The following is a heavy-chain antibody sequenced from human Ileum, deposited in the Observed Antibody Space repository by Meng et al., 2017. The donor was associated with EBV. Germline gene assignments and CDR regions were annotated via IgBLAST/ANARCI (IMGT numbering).Heavy chain of an antibody. D-gene: IGHD3-16*01. J-gene: IGHJ5*02. Sequence: VQLVQSGAEAKKPGASVKVSCKASGYTFVNHDINWVRQAAGQGLESIGWMNSYTGNAGYAQKFRGRVTMTRDTSINTAYLEVISLTSEDTAVYYCARGSGAGGRDWFDPWGQGTLVTVSS. V-gene: IGHV1-8*01. CDR2: MNSYTGNA. CDR1: GYTFVNHD. CDR3: ARGSGAGGRDWFDP.